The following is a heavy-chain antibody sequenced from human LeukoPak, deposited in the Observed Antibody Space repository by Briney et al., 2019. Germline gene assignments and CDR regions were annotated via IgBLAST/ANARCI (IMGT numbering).Heavy chain of an antibody. CDR1: GGTFSSYT. D-gene: IGHD2-15*01. CDR2: IIPILGIA. J-gene: IGHJ6*03. Sequence: SVKVSCKASGGTFSSYTISWVRQAPGQGLEWMGRIIPILGIANYAQKFQGRVTITADKSTSTAYMELSSLRSEDTAMYYCARDAEVAATPRYMDVCGKGTTVTVSS. V-gene: IGHV1-69*04. CDR3: ARDAEVAATPRYMDV.